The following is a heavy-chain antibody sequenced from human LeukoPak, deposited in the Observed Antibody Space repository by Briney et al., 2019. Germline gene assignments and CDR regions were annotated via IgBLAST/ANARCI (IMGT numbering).Heavy chain of an antibody. V-gene: IGHV1-18*01. D-gene: IGHD3-16*01. J-gene: IGHJ4*02. CDR1: GYTFTIYG. CDR3: ARGGLMYYFDY. CDR2: IRPYSGNT. Sequence: EASVTVSCKASGYTFTIYGVSWARQAPGQGLEWLGWIRPYSGNTNYAQKLQGRVTMTTDTSTSTAYMELRSLRSDDTAVYYCARGGLMYYFDYWGQGTLVTVSS.